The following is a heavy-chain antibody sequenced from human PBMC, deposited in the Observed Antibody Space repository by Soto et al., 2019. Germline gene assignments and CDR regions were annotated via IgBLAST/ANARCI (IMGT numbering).Heavy chain of an antibody. V-gene: IGHV1-46*02. J-gene: IGHJ6*02. D-gene: IGHD3-3*01. CDR1: GVTFNRQD. CDR3: ARRPIRGLAYYGMDV. CDR2: INPSGGST. Sequence: ASVKVSCKASGVTFNRQDMRWVRQAPGQGLEWMGVINPSGGSTNYAQKFQGRVIMTRDTFTSTVYMELSSLRSEDTAVYYCARRPIRGLAYYGMDVWGQGTTVIVSS.